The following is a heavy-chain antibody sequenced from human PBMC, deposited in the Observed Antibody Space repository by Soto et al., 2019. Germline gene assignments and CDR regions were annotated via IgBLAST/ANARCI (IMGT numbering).Heavy chain of an antibody. CDR3: ARTMIWFGELYLDP. J-gene: IGHJ5*02. V-gene: IGHV3-74*01. CDR1: GFTXSSYW. CDR2: INSDGSST. Sequence: GGSLRLSCAASGFTXSSYWMHWVRQAPGKGLVWVSRINSDGSSTSYADSVKGRFTISRDNAKNTLYLQMNSLRAEDTAVYYCARTMIWFGELYLDPWGQGTLVTVSS. D-gene: IGHD3-10*01.